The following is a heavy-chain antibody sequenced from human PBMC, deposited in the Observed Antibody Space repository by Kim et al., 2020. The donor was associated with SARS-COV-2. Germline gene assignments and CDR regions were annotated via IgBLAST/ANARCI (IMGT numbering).Heavy chain of an antibody. V-gene: IGHV3-64D*09. Sequence: RIHYADSVKGRFTISRDNSKNTLCLQMTSLRVEDTAVYYCVKDHPALHYWGQGTLVTVSS. J-gene: IGHJ4*02. CDR3: VKDHPALHY. CDR2: RI.